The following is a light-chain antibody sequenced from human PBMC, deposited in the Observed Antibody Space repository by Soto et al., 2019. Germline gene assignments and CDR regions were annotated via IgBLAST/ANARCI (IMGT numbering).Light chain of an antibody. J-gene: IGKJ2*01. CDR3: QQRSNWPYT. V-gene: IGKV3-11*01. CDR2: DAS. Sequence: EIVLTQSPATLSLSPGERATLSCRASQSVSSYLAWYQQKPGQAPRLLIYDASNSATGMPARFSGSGSGSGFTLTISSLEPEDFAVYYCQQRSNWPYTFGQGTKLEIK. CDR1: QSVSSY.